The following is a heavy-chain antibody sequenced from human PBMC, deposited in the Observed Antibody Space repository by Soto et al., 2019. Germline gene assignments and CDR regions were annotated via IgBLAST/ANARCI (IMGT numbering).Heavy chain of an antibody. V-gene: IGHV3-23*01. CDR3: AKVTTYYYGSGSYSHY. D-gene: IGHD3-10*01. Sequence: SLRLSCAASGFTFSSYAMSWVRQAPGKGLEWVSAISGSGGSTYYADSVKGRFTISRDNSKNTLYLQMNSLRAEDTAVYYCAKVTTYYYGSGSYSHYWGQGTLVTVSS. CDR1: GFTFSSYA. CDR2: ISGSGGST. J-gene: IGHJ4*02.